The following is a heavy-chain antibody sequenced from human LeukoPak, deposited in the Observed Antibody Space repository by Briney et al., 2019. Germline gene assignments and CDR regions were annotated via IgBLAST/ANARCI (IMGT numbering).Heavy chain of an antibody. CDR3: ARQLPTAAADTRGYFDY. J-gene: IGHJ4*01. V-gene: IGHV4-39*01. D-gene: IGHD6-25*01. CDR1: GGSIGNGDYY. CDR2: IFFGGST. Sequence: PSETLSLTCSVSGGSIGNGDYYWGRIRQAPGKGLEWIGSIFFGGSTHYNPSLKSRATISVDTSKNQFSLKLTSVTAADAAMYYCARQLPTAAADTRGYFDYWGQGTVVTVSS.